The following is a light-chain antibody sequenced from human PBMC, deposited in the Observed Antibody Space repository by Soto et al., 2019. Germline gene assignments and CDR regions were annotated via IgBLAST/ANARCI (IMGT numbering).Light chain of an antibody. V-gene: IGKV3-11*01. CDR1: QSIGTY. CDR3: QQRVTWPPKFT. CDR2: GAS. J-gene: IGKJ3*01. Sequence: EIVLTQSPATLSLSPGERATLSCRASQSIGTYLAWYQHKPGQAPRLLVYGASNKATGTPARFSGSGSGTDFTPTISSLEPEDFAVYYCQQRVTWPPKFTFGPGTTVD.